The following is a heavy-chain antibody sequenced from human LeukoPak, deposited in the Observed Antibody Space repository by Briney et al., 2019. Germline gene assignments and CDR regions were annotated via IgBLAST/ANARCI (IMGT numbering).Heavy chain of an antibody. CDR3: ARDRYSYGVPDY. D-gene: IGHD5-18*01. Sequence: KPSETLSLTCTVSGGSISSSSYYWGWIRQPPGKGLEWIGSIYYSGSTYYNPSLKSRVTISVDTSKNQFSLKLSSVTAAGTAVYYCARDRYSYGVPDYWGQGTLVTVSS. CDR2: IYYSGST. V-gene: IGHV4-39*07. CDR1: GGSISSSSYY. J-gene: IGHJ4*02.